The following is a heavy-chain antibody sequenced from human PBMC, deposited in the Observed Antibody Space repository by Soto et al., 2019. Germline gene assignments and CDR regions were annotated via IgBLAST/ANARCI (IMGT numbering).Heavy chain of an antibody. CDR2: ISYDGSNK. CDR1: GFTFSSYA. J-gene: IGHJ4*02. V-gene: IGHV3-30-3*01. D-gene: IGHD3-10*01. Sequence: GGSLRLSCAASGFTFSSYAMHWVRQAPGKGLEWVAVISYDGSNKYYADSVKGRFTISRDNSKNTLYLQMNSLRAEDTAVYYCARERSYALSGSGTWFFEYWGQGIQVTVSS. CDR3: ARERSYALSGSGTWFFEY.